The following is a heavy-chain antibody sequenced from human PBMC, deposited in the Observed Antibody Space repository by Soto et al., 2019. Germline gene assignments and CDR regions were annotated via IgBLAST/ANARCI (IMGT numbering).Heavy chain of an antibody. CDR3: TRQTDAVQWLVVPTDYNFDY. Sequence: QLVESGGDLVQPGGSLRLSCATSDFTFRNSWINWVRQAPGKGLEWVANIKPDGGATNYVDSVKGRFTISRDNVRNSASLQMNSLRVEDTAVYFCTRQTDAVQWLVVPTDYNFDYWGQGTLVTVSS. J-gene: IGHJ4*02. V-gene: IGHV3-7*03. D-gene: IGHD6-19*01. CDR2: IKPDGGAT. CDR1: DFTFRNSW.